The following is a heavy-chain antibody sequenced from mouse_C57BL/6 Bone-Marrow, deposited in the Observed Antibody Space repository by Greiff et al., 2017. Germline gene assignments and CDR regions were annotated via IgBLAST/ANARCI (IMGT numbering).Heavy chain of an antibody. J-gene: IGHJ2*01. Sequence: QVQLQQPGAELVMPGASVKLSCKASGYTFTSYWMHWVKQRPGQGLEWIGGIDPSDSYTNYNQKFKGKSTLTVDKSSSTAYMQLSSLTSEDSAVYFWAREGYYYGGTGFDCWGQGNTLT. D-gene: IGHD1-1*01. V-gene: IGHV1-69*01. CDR2: IDPSDSYT. CDR3: AREGYYYGGTGFDC. CDR1: GYTFTSYW.